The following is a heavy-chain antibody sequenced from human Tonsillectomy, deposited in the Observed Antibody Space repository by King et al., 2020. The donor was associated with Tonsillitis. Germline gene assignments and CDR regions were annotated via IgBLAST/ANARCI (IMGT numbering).Heavy chain of an antibody. V-gene: IGHV4-38-2*01. D-gene: IGHD1-26*01. CDR1: GYSISSGYY. J-gene: IGHJ4*02. CDR3: ARAFLVESFDY. Sequence: VQLQESGPGLVKPSETLSLTCAVSGYSISSGYYWGWIRQPPGKGLEWIGSIYHSGSTYYNPSLKSRVTISVDTSKNQFSLKLSSVTAADTAVYYCARAFLVESFDYWGQGTLVTVSS. CDR2: IYHSGST.